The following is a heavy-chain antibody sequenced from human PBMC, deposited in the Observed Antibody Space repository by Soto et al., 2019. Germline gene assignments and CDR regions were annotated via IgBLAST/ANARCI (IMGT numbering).Heavy chain of an antibody. CDR2: ISHDGSDI. Sequence: QVQLVESGGGVVHPGRSLRLSCVTSGFRFSSFNMDWLRQTPGKGLEWVAAISHDGSDISYRDSVKGRFTISRDKSKNTLYLQMDSLRPDDAGVYYCAKESLDYYDLGRFYVPAFDYWGQGTPVSASS. CDR1: GFRFSSFN. V-gene: IGHV3-30*18. D-gene: IGHD3-10*01. CDR3: AKESLDYYDLGRFYVPAFDY. J-gene: IGHJ4*02.